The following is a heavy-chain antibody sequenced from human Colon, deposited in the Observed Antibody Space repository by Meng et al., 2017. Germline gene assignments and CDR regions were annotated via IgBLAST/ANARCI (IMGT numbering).Heavy chain of an antibody. CDR1: GGAITNSNW. D-gene: IGHD2-8*02. J-gene: IGHJ4*02. CDR3: AKNGAYCLEY. CDR2: TYGSVNT. Sequence: VQRQKSGPGLVKPSVALSLTFAVSGGAITNSNWWSWVRQPPGKGLEWIGQTYGSVNTAYNPSLKSRVTISVDKSKNQLSLTLSSVTAADTAVYYCAKNGAYCLEYWGQGILVTVSS. V-gene: IGHV4-4*02.